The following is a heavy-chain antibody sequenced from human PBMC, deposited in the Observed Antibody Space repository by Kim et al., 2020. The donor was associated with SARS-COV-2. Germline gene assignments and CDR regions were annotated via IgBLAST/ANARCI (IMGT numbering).Heavy chain of an antibody. CDR1: GFIFSDYW. J-gene: IGHJ4*02. V-gene: IGHV3-7*01. D-gene: IGHD3-10*01. Sequence: GGSLRLSCAASGFIFSDYWMSWVRQAPGKGLEWLANIKQDGSDKYYVGSVKGRFTISRDNAKNSLFLQVNSLRAEDTAIYYCARDRVTTYYYGSGTYVGVDYWGEGTLVSVSS. CDR3: ARDRVTTYYYGSGTYVGVDY. CDR2: IKQDGSDK.